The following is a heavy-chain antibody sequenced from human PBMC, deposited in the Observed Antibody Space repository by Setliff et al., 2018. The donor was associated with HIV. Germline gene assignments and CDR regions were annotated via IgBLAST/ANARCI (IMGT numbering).Heavy chain of an antibody. Sequence: SETLSLTCDVSGFSISSRYYWGWIRQSPGKGLEWIGEINHRGSTNYNPSLKSRVTISVDTSKNQFSLRLSSVTAADTAVYYCARPNYYDSSGSFDYWGQGTLVTVSS. D-gene: IGHD3-22*01. CDR3: ARPNYYDSSGSFDY. CDR1: GFSISSRYY. V-gene: IGHV4-38-2*01. CDR2: INHRGST. J-gene: IGHJ4*02.